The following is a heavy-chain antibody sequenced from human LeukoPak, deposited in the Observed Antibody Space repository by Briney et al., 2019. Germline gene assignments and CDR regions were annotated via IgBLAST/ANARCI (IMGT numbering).Heavy chain of an antibody. J-gene: IGHJ6*02. CDR3: ARDLGTVVPPGTDYYGMDV. D-gene: IGHD4-23*01. Sequence: ASVKVSCKASGYTFTGYYMHWVRQAPGQGLEWMGWINPNSGGTNYAQKFQGRGTMTRDTSISTASMELSRLRSADTAVYYRARDLGTVVPPGTDYYGMDVWGQGTTVTVSS. CDR2: INPNSGGT. CDR1: GYTFTGYY. V-gene: IGHV1-2*02.